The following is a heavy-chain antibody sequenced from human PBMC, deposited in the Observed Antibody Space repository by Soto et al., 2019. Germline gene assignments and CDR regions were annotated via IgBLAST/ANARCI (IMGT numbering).Heavy chain of an antibody. D-gene: IGHD1-1*01. CDR2: INPGDSDS. Sequence: GESLPISCKASGYSFINYWLGWVGQMPGTGLECLAIINPGDSDSRYMPSFPGHVTISADKSISTAYLQWDTLEASHTAIYYCARTSNNNVAHWGQGTLLTVSS. J-gene: IGHJ4*02. V-gene: IGHV5-51*01. CDR3: ARTSNNNVAH. CDR1: GYSFINYW.